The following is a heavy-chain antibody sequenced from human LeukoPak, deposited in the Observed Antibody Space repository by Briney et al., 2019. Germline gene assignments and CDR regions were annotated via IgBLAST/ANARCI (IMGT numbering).Heavy chain of an antibody. V-gene: IGHV4-31*03. Sequence: PSETLSLTCTVSGGSISSGDYYWSWIRQQPGKGLEWIGYIYYSGSTYYNPSLKSRITISVDTSKNQFPLKMSSVTAADTAVYYCARAPPTIAVAGSAFDIWGQGTMVTVSS. CDR2: IYYSGST. D-gene: IGHD6-19*01. CDR3: ARAPPTIAVAGSAFDI. J-gene: IGHJ3*02. CDR1: GGSISSGDYY.